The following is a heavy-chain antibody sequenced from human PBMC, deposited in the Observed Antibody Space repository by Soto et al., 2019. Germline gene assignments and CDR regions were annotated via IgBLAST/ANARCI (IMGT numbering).Heavy chain of an antibody. CDR3: ARDPLERGVYYYGMDV. CDR1: GGTFSSYA. J-gene: IGHJ6*02. D-gene: IGHD1-1*01. V-gene: IGHV1-69*01. CDR2: IIPIFGTA. Sequence: QVQLVQSGAEVKKPGSSVKVSCKASGGTFSSYAISWVRQAPGQGLEWMGGIIPIFGTANYAQKFQGRVTITADESTSTDYMELSSLRSEDTAVYYCARDPLERGVYYYGMDVWGQGTTGNVSS.